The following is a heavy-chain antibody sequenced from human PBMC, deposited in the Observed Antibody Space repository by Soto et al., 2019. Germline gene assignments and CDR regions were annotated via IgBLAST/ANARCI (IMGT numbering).Heavy chain of an antibody. Sequence: SETLSLTCAVYSGCLRGYYCSWIRQNPEKGLEWIGEINHSGRTNYNPSLKSRVTISVDTSKNQFSLKLSSVTAADTAVYYCASSLEMTTIALSIDYWGQGALVTVSS. V-gene: IGHV4-34*01. CDR1: SGCLRGYY. D-gene: IGHD4-4*01. J-gene: IGHJ4*02. CDR2: INHSGRT. CDR3: ASSLEMTTIALSIDY.